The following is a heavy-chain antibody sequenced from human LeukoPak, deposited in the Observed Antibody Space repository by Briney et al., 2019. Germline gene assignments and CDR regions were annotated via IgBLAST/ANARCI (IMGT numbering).Heavy chain of an antibody. Sequence: PGGSLRLSCAASGFTFSDYYMSWIRQAPGKGLEWVSYISSSGSTIYYADSVKGRFTISRDNAKNSLYLQMNSLRAEDTAVYYCATSRGLKWSYYLDYWGQGTLVTVSS. CDR3: ATSRGLKWSYYLDY. CDR2: ISSSGSTI. CDR1: GFTFSDYY. J-gene: IGHJ4*02. V-gene: IGHV3-11*01. D-gene: IGHD1-26*01.